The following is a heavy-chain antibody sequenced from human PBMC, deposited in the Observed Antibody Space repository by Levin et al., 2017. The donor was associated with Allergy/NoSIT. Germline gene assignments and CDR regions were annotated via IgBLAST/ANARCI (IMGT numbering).Heavy chain of an antibody. CDR1: GFTLSSYA. Sequence: GGSLRLSCAASGFTLSSYAMSWVRQAPGKGLEWVSGIVQIGDTFYADSAKGRFTISRDISKNTLYLQMNSLRAEDTAMYYCAKNGPGSDTMVMIWGQGTLVTVSS. V-gene: IGHV3-23*01. J-gene: IGHJ4*02. CDR3: AKNGPGSDTMVMI. D-gene: IGHD3-10*01. CDR2: IVQIGDT.